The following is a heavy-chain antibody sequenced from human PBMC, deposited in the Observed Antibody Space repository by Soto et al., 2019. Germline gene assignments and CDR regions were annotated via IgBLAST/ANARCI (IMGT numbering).Heavy chain of an antibody. CDR1: GYTFTSYD. V-gene: IGHV1-8*01. CDR2: MNPNSGNT. Sequence: QVQLVQSGAEVKKPGASVKVSCKASGYTFTSYDINWVRQATGQGLEWMGWMNPNSGNTGYAQKFQGRVTMTRNTSISTAYMELSSLRSENTAVYYCARERPSQGGVYGMDVWGQGTTVTVSS. J-gene: IGHJ6*02. D-gene: IGHD3-16*01. CDR3: ARERPSQGGVYGMDV.